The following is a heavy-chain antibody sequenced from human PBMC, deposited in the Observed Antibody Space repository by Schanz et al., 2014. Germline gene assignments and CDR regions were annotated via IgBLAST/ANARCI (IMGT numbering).Heavy chain of an antibody. CDR1: GYTFSDYY. D-gene: IGHD3-10*01. Sequence: QILLVQPGPEVKKPGASVTVSCKASGYTFSDYYIHWVRQAPGQGLEWMGRIIPILGIANYAQKFQGRVTITADRSTSTAYMELSSLRSEDTAVYYCARAKRFGDMDVWGQGTTVTVSS. CDR3: ARAKRFGDMDV. J-gene: IGHJ6*02. V-gene: IGHV1-69*02. CDR2: IIPILGIA.